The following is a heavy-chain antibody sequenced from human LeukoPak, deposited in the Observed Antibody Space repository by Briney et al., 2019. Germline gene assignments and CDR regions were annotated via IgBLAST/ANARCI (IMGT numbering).Heavy chain of an antibody. CDR3: VKDPRDTYGTNWFVS. J-gene: IGHJ5*01. D-gene: IGHD2-21*01. CDR2: ISGTGGAT. Sequence: GGSLRLSCVASGFSFGNYAKSWVRQAPGKGLQWVSQISGTGGATWYAGFARDRFTISRDNSKKTLYLQMSGLRVEDTAMYYCVKDPRDTYGTNWFVSWGQGTLLIVSS. CDR1: GFSFGNYA. V-gene: IGHV3-23*01.